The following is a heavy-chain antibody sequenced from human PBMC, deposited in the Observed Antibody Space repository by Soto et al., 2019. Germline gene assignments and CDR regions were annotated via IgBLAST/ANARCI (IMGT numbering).Heavy chain of an antibody. CDR3: AKLYWNPRYFDS. J-gene: IGHJ4*02. CDR2: ISDNGGNT. V-gene: IGHV3-23*01. D-gene: IGHD1-1*01. Sequence: GGSLRLSCAASGFTFGNVAMAWVRQAPGKGLEWVSSISDNGGNTDYADSARGRFTLSRDYSKNTLYLQMNHLKAEDTAVYYCAKLYWNPRYFDSWGQGARVTVSS. CDR1: GFTFGNVA.